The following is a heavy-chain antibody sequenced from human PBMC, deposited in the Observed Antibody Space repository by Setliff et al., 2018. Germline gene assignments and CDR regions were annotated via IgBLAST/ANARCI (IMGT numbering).Heavy chain of an antibody. CDR3: AREGSMIVEYYYYYGMDV. J-gene: IGHJ6*02. CDR2: ISTTGTTI. D-gene: IGHD3-22*01. V-gene: IGHV3-48*04. Sequence: GGSLRLSCATSGFVFSRYSFNWVRQAPGKGLEWVSYISTTGTTIYADSVKGRFTISRDNARNSLYLQLNSLRAEDTAVYYCAREGSMIVEYYYYYGMDVWGQGTTVTVSS. CDR1: GFVFSRYS.